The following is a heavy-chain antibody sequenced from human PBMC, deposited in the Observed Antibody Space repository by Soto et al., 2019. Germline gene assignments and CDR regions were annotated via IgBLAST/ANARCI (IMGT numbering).Heavy chain of an antibody. CDR3: ARAIVTPGSYYIDV. J-gene: IGHJ6*03. D-gene: IGHD4-4*01. Sequence: EVRLVESGGGLVQPGESLRLSCEASGFTVGTNYISWVRQSPGKGLEWVSVIYAAGHTYYPDSVKGRFTISRDKSLNTVSLQMISLRVDDTAVYYCARAIVTPGSYYIDVWCKGTPVTVSS. V-gene: IGHV3-66*01. CDR2: IYAAGHT. CDR1: GFTVGTNY.